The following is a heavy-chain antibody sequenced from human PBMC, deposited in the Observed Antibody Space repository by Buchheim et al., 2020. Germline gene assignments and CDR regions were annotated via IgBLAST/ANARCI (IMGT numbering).Heavy chain of an antibody. J-gene: IGHJ6*02. CDR3: TRGDTGRSGYYYGMDV. CDR2: ISSKAYGGTT. Sequence: EVQLVESGGGLVQPGRSLRLSCTASGFTFGDYAMSWFRQAPGKGLEWVGFISSKAYGGTTEYAASVKGRFTIARDDSNSIAYLQMNCLKTEDTAVYYCTRGDTGRSGYYYGMDVWGQGTT. V-gene: IGHV3-49*03. D-gene: IGHD1-14*01. CDR1: GFTFGDYA.